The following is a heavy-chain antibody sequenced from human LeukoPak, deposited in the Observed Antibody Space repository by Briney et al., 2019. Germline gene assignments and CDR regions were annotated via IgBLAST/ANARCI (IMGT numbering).Heavy chain of an antibody. CDR3: ARRLGRKFGERFYYYHYMDV. CDR2: IYHSGSA. V-gene: IGHV4-38-2*02. J-gene: IGHJ6*03. CDR1: GYSISNGYY. D-gene: IGHD3-10*01. Sequence: SETLSLTCTVSGYSISNGYYWGWIRQPPGKGLEWIGSIYHSGSAYYNPSLKSRVTISVDTSKNQFSLKLSSVTAADTAVYYCARRLGRKFGERFYYYHYMDVWGKGTTVTISS.